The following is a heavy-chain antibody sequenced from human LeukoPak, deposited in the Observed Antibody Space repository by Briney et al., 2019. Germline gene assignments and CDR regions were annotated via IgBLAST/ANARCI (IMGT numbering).Heavy chain of an antibody. CDR3: ARDSYYDILTRYFAL. D-gene: IGHD3-9*01. CDR1: GYTFTSYD. CDR2: MNPNSGNT. Sequence: ASVKVSCKASGYTFTSYDINWVRQATGQGLEWMGWMNPNSGNTGYAQKFQGRVTMTRDTSISTAYMELSRLRSDDTVVYYCARDSYYDILTRYFALWGQGTLVTVSS. J-gene: IGHJ4*02. V-gene: IGHV1-8*02.